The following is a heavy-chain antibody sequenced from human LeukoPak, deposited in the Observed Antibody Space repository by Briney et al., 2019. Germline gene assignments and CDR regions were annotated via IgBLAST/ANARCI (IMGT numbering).Heavy chain of an antibody. CDR2: INTDGSST. CDR3: ARPQGGPNWFDP. V-gene: IGHV3-74*01. J-gene: IGHJ5*02. Sequence: GGSLRLTCAASGFTFRTYWMHWVRQAPGKGLVWVSRINTDGSSTTYADFVKGRFSISRDNVKNILYLQMNSLRAEDTAVYYCARPQGGPNWFDPWGQGTLVTVSS. CDR1: GFTFRTYW. D-gene: IGHD1-26*01.